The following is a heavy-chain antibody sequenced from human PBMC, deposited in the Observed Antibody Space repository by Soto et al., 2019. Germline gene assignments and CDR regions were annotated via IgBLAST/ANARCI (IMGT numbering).Heavy chain of an antibody. D-gene: IGHD2-8*02. V-gene: IGHV4-34*01. J-gene: IGHJ4*02. CDR2: INHSGST. CDR1: GASIQYGGFF. CDR3: ARDKITGLFDY. Sequence: SETLSLTCSVSGASIQYGGFFWTWIRQPPGTGLEWIGEINHSGSTNYNPSLKSRVTISVDTSKNQFSLKLTSVTAADTAVYYCARDKITGLFDYWGQGTLVTVSS.